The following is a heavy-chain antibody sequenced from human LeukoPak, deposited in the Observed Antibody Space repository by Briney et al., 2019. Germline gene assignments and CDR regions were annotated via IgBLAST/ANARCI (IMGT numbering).Heavy chain of an antibody. CDR2: IYNSGST. J-gene: IGHJ6*03. D-gene: IGHD4-17*01. V-gene: IGHV4-4*07. CDR3: ARGRRGFYGDHTYYYYYMDV. CDR1: GGSISSYY. Sequence: SETLSLTCTVSGGSISSYYWSWIPQPAGKGLEWIGRIYNSGSTNYNPSLKSRVTMSVDTSKNQFSLKLSSVTAADTAVYYCARGRRGFYGDHTYYYYYMDVWGKGTTVTVSS.